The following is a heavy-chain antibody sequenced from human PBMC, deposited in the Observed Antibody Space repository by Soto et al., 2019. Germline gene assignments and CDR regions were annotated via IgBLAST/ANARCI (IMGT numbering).Heavy chain of an antibody. CDR3: ARGGGSGSYYNRHYYGLDV. CDR2: INHSGST. V-gene: IGHV4-34*01. Sequence: SETLSLTCAVYGGSFSGYYWSWIRQPPGKGLEWIGEINHSGSTNYNPSLKSRVTISVDTSKNQFSLKLSSVTAADTAVYYCARGGGSGSYYNRHYYGLDVWGQGTTVTVSS. J-gene: IGHJ6*02. CDR1: GGSFSGYY. D-gene: IGHD3-10*01.